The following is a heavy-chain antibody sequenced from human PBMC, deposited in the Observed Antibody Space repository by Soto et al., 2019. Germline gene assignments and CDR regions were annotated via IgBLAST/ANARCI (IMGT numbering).Heavy chain of an antibody. CDR3: SNDHVRDGGAANFDY. V-gene: IGHV3-23*01. CDR1: GFTFSSYA. J-gene: IGHJ4*02. Sequence: GGSLRLSCAASGFTFSSYAMSWVRQAPGKGLEWVSAISGSGGSTYYADSVKGRFTISRDNSKNTLYLQMNSLRAEDTAVYYCSNDHVRDGGAANFDYWGQGTLVTVSS. D-gene: IGHD3-3*01. CDR2: ISGSGGST.